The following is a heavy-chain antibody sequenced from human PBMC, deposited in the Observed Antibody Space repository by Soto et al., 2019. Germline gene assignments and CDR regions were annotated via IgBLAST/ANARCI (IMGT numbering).Heavy chain of an antibody. D-gene: IGHD1-26*01. CDR2: ISNSSDYI. CDR3: ARDSCASATCAKLFQH. CDR1: GFTFSYYS. Sequence: EVQLVESGGGLVKPGGSLRLYCAASGFTFSYYSMNWVRQAPGQGLEWVSSISNSSDYIYYADSVRGRFTISRDNAKNSLYLQMNSLRAEDTAVYYCARDSCASATCAKLFQHLGQGTLVTVSS. V-gene: IGHV3-21*02. J-gene: IGHJ1*01.